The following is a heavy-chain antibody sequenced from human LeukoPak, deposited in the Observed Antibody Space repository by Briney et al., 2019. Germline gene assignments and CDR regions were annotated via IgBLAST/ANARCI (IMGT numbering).Heavy chain of an antibody. J-gene: IGHJ4*02. CDR2: IWYDGSNK. CDR1: GFTFSSYG. V-gene: IGHV3-33*08. CDR3: ARDLVRTDSGYDSGPVGY. Sequence: GRSLRLSCAASGFTFSSYGMHWVRQAPDKGLEWVSVIWYDGSNKYYAESVKGRFTISRDNSKNTLYLQMNSLRGEDTALYYCARDLVRTDSGYDSGPVGYWGQGTLVTVSS. D-gene: IGHD5-12*01.